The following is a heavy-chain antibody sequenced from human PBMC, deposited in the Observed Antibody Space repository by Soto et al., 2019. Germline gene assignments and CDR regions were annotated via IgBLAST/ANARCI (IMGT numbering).Heavy chain of an antibody. CDR2: TTGSGGST. J-gene: IGHJ5*02. CDR3: ATDSEEMATILWFDP. D-gene: IGHD5-12*01. CDR1: GFRVSTSYA. V-gene: IGHV3-23*01. Sequence: GTLRLPCVASGFRVSTSYAMSSVRQAPGKGLEWVSATTGSGGSTYYADSVKGRFTISRDNSKNTLYLQMNSLRAEDTAVYYCATDSEEMATILWFDPWGQGNLVTGTS.